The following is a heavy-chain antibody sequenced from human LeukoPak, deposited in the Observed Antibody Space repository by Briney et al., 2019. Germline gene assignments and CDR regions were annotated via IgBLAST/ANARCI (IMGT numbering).Heavy chain of an antibody. V-gene: IGHV4-39*02. D-gene: IGHD6-13*01. J-gene: IGHJ4*02. CDR2: IYYSGST. Sequence: SETLSLTCTVSGGSISSYYWGWIRQPPGKGLEWIGSIYYSGSTYYNPSLKSRVTISVDTSKNQFSLKLSSVTAADTAVYYCARDFKPYTIAAAGAWGQGTLVTVSS. CDR3: ARDFKPYTIAAAGA. CDR1: GGSISSYY.